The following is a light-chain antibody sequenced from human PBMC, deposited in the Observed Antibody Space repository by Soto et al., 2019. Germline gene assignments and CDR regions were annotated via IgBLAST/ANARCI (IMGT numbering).Light chain of an antibody. CDR1: QNIHTN. CDR2: GAS. V-gene: IGKV3-15*01. CDR3: QQYNNWPPGT. J-gene: IGKJ1*01. Sequence: TVLTQSPATLSVSPGERATLSCRAGQNIHTNLAWYQQKPGQAPRLLIYGASTRATGIPARFSGSGSGTEFTLTISSLQSEDFAVYYCQQYNNWPPGTFGQGTKVDIK.